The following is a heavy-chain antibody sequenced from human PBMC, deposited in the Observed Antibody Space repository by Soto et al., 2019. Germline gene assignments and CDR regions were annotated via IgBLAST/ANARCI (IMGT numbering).Heavy chain of an antibody. CDR3: ARDLAGAFDI. CDR1: GGSISSSSYY. CDR2: IYYSGST. Sequence: SENLSLTCTVPGGSISSSSYYWGWIRQPPGKGLEWIGSIYYSGSTYYNPSLKSRVTISVDTSKNQFSLKLSSVTAAYTAVYYCARDLAGAFDIWGQGTMVTVSS. J-gene: IGHJ3*02. V-gene: IGHV4-39*07.